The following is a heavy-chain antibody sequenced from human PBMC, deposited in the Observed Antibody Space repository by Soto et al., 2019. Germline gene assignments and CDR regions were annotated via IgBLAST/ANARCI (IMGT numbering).Heavy chain of an antibody. J-gene: IGHJ5*02. V-gene: IGHV1-69*01. CDR1: GGTFSSYA. Sequence: QVQLVQSGAEVKKPGSSVKVSCKASGGTFSSYAISWVRQAPGQGLEWMGGIIPIFGTANYAQKFQGRVTITADESKSTAYMELSSLRSEDTAVYYCARAPSHQTFPRYCSSTSYYRGWFDPWGQGGLVTVSS. D-gene: IGHD2-2*01. CDR2: IIPIFGTA. CDR3: ARAPSHQTFPRYCSSTSYYRGWFDP.